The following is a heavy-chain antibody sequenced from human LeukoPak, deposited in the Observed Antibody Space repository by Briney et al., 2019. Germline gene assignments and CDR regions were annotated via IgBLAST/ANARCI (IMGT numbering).Heavy chain of an antibody. J-gene: IGHJ4*02. D-gene: IGHD6-19*01. CDR2: INSGGDNT. CDR3: ARLAGAVVGTSDFDY. V-gene: IGHV3-48*01. CDR1: GFTFSSYS. Sequence: GGSLRLSCAASGFTFSSYSMNWVRQAPGKGLEWVSYINSGGDNTYYADSVKGRFTISRDKAKSSLYLQMNSLRAEDTAVYYCARLAGAVVGTSDFDYWGQGTLVTVSS.